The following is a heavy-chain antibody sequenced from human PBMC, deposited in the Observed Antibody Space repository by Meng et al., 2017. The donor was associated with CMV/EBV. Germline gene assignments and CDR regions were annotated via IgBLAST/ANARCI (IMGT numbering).Heavy chain of an antibody. J-gene: IGHJ6*02. CDR2: ISSSSSYI. CDR3: AKRSNGYWDYYYYYGMDV. D-gene: IGHD3-22*01. Sequence: LSLTCAASGFTFSSYSMNWVRQAPGKGLEWVSSISSSSSYIYYADSVKGRFTISRDNAKNSLYLQMNSLRAEDTAVYYCAKRSNGYWDYYYYYGMDVWGQGTTVTVSS. CDR1: GFTFSSYS. V-gene: IGHV3-21*01.